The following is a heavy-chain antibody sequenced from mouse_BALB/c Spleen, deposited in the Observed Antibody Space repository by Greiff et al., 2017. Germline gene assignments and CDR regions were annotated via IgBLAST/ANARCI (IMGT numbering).Heavy chain of an antibody. CDR2: IYPSDSYT. V-gene: IGHV1-69*02. Sequence: QVQLQQPGAELVRPGASVKLSCKASGYTFTSYWINWVKQRPGQGLEWIGNIYPSDSYTNYNQQFKDKATLTADKSTSTAYMQLSSPKSEDSAVYYCTRSSMITMGAWFAYWGQGTLVTVAA. CDR1: GYTFTSYW. D-gene: IGHD2-4*01. CDR3: TRSSMITMGAWFAY. J-gene: IGHJ3*01.